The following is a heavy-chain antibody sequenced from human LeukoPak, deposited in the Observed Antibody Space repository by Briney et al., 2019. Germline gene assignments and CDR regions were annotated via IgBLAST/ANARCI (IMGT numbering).Heavy chain of an antibody. D-gene: IGHD3-22*01. Sequence: ASVKVSCKASGHTFTGYYMHWVRQAPGQGLEWMGWINPNSGGTNYAQKFQGRVTMTRDTSISTAYMELSRLRSDDTAVYYCARESADYYDSSGYYYLVYYFDYWGQGTLVPVSS. V-gene: IGHV1-2*02. J-gene: IGHJ4*02. CDR1: GHTFTGYY. CDR3: ARESADYYDSSGYYYLVYYFDY. CDR2: INPNSGGT.